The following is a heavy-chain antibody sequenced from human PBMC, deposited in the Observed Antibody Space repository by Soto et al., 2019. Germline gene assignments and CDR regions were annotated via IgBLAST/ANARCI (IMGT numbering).Heavy chain of an antibody. CDR3: ARSVFP. CDR2: MYNTGST. Sequence: PSETLSLTCTVSGGSISGYYWSCIRQPPGKGLEWIGYMYNTGSTHYNPSLKSRVTISVDTSKNQFSLKLSSVTAADTAVYYCARSVFPWGQGTLVTVSS. J-gene: IGHJ5*02. V-gene: IGHV4-59*01. CDR1: GGSISGYY.